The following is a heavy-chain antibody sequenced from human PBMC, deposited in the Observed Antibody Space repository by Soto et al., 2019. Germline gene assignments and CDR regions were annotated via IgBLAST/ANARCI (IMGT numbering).Heavy chain of an antibody. CDR3: ARDKDLEPTVWGY. CDR1: GDSMATGGHY. D-gene: IGHD7-27*01. Sequence: QVHLQESGPGLVRPSETLSLSCSVSGDSMATGGHYYNWIRHLPGKGLEWIGYIYYSGATHYSPSLRPRATISRATSKNQVSLRLISVTAADTALYFCARDKDLEPTVWGYWGQGIQVTVSS. V-gene: IGHV4-31*02. J-gene: IGHJ4*02. CDR2: IYYSGAT.